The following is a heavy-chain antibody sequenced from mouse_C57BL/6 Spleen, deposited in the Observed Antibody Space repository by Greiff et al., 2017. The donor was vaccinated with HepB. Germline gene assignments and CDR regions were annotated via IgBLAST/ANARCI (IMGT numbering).Heavy chain of an antibody. J-gene: IGHJ2*01. V-gene: IGHV5-9-1*02. D-gene: IGHD2-4*01. CDR2: ISSGGDYI. CDR3: TRVRYDYAFDY. Sequence: DVHLVESGEGLVKPGGSLKLSCAASGFTFSSYAMSWVRQTPEKRLEWVAYISSGGDYIYYADTVKGRCPISRDNARNTLYLQMSSLKSEDTAMYYCTRVRYDYAFDYWGQGTTLTVSS. CDR1: GFTFSSYA.